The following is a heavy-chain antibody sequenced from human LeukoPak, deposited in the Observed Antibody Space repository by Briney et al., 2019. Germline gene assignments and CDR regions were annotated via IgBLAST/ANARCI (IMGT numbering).Heavy chain of an antibody. D-gene: IGHD4-17*01. V-gene: IGHV3-21*01. CDR3: ARAQTTVTRLGGY. CDR2: ISSSSSYI. Sequence: GGFLRLSCAASGFTFSSYSMNWVRQAPGKGLEWVSSISSSSSYIYYADSVKGRFTISRDNAKNSLYLQMNSLRAEDTAVYYCARAQTTVTRLGGYWGQGTLVTVSS. CDR1: GFTFSSYS. J-gene: IGHJ4*02.